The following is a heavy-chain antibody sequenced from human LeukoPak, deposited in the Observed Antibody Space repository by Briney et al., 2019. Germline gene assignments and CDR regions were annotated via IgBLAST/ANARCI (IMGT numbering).Heavy chain of an antibody. CDR2: IYYSGST. D-gene: IGHD3-22*01. V-gene: IGHV4-59*01. J-gene: IGHJ4*02. Sequence: SETLSLTCTVSGGSISSYYWSWIRQPPGKGLEWIGYIYYSGSTNYNPSLKSRVTISVDTSKNQFSLKLSSVTAADTAVYYWARAPKYYYSSGYLEFDYWGQGTLVTVSS. CDR1: GGSISSYY. CDR3: ARAPKYYYSSGYLEFDY.